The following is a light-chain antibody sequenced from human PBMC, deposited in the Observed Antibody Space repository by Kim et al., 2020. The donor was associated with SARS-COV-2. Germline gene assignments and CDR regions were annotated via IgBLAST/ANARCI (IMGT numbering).Light chain of an antibody. J-gene: IGKJ4*01. CDR1: QTVNNY. CDR2: GAS. CDR3: QQYAGSPLSAT. Sequence: PGERATLSFRASQTVNNYLAWYQQKPGQAPRLLIYGASSRATGIPDRFSGSASGTDFTLTISRLEPEDFAVFYCQQYAGSPLSATFGGGTKVEIK. V-gene: IGKV3-20*01.